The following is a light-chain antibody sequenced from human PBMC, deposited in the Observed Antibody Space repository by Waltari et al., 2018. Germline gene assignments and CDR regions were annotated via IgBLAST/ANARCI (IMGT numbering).Light chain of an antibody. V-gene: IGLV2-14*01. CDR1: TSDLGGYNY. Sequence: QSALPQPASVSGSPGKSTTISCPGTTSDLGGYNYVSWYQQHPGKAPKLLIYDVTSRPSGVSSRFSGAKAGNTASLIISVLQAEDEADYYCCSFTSSSTWVFGGGTKLTVL. CDR3: CSFTSSSTWV. CDR2: DVT. J-gene: IGLJ3*02.